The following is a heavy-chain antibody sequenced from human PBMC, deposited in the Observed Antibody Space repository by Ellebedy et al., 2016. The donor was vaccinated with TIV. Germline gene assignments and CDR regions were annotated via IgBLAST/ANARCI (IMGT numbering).Heavy chain of an antibody. D-gene: IGHD2-2*01. CDR2: IYSRGNV. V-gene: IGHV4-30-4*01. Sequence: SETLSLXCTVSGGSVNSGEYYWSWIRQSPAEGLEWIGYIYSRGNVFYNPSLKSRVTISLDASKNQFSLTLTSVAAADTAVYFCARGLPAAVYVFDSWGQGTLVAVSA. CDR1: GGSVNSGEYY. CDR3: ARGLPAAVYVFDS. J-gene: IGHJ4*02.